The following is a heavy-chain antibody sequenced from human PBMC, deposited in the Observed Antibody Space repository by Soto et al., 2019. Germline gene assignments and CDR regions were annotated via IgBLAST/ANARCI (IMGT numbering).Heavy chain of an antibody. CDR2: IYHSGST. CDR3: ASKVDTALGD. Sequence: QVQLQESGPGLVKPSGTLSLTCAVSGGSISRSNWWTWVRQPPGKGLERIGEIYHSGSTNYNPSLESRVSFSVDKSKNHFSLRLTSVTAADTAVYYCASKVDTALGDWGQGILVTVSS. D-gene: IGHD5-18*01. CDR1: GGSISRSNW. V-gene: IGHV4-4*02. J-gene: IGHJ4*02.